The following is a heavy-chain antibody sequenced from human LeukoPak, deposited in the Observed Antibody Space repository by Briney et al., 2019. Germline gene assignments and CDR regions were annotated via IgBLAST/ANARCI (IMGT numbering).Heavy chain of an antibody. Sequence: ASVKVSCKAFGYTFISYGVTWVRQAPGQGLEWMGWISGYNGYTNYAQNFQDRVTMTTDTSTNTAYMELRSLRSDDTAVYYCARLGYCTNGVCYRNHNRLDPWGQGTLVTVSP. CDR2: ISGYNGYT. CDR3: ARLGYCTNGVCYRNHNRLDP. V-gene: IGHV1-18*01. CDR1: GYTFISYG. D-gene: IGHD2-8*01. J-gene: IGHJ5*02.